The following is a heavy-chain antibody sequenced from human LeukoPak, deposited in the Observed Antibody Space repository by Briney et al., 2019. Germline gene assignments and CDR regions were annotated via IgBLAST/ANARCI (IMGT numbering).Heavy chain of an antibody. V-gene: IGHV1-69*04. CDR3: ARDRPRYYGSGSYYHWFDP. CDR1: GGTFSSYA. J-gene: IGHJ5*02. Sequence: SVKVSSKASGGTFSSYAISWVRQAPGQGLEWMGRIIPILGIANYAQKFQGRVTITADKSTSTAYMELSSLRSEDTAVYYCARDRPRYYGSGSYYHWFDPWGQGTLVTVSS. CDR2: IIPILGIA. D-gene: IGHD3-10*01.